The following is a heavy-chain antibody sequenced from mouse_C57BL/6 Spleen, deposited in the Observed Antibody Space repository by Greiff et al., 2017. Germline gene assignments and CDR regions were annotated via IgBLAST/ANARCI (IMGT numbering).Heavy chain of an antibody. CDR1: GYTFTSYG. Sequence: QVQLQQSGAELARPGASVKLSCKASGYTFTSYGISWVKQRTGQGLEWIGEIYPRSGNTYYNEKFKGKATLTADKSSSTAYMELRSLTSEDAAVYVCARWGLLRMDYWGQGTSVTVSS. CDR2: IYPRSGNT. V-gene: IGHV1-81*01. J-gene: IGHJ4*01. CDR3: ARWGLLRMDY. D-gene: IGHD1-1*01.